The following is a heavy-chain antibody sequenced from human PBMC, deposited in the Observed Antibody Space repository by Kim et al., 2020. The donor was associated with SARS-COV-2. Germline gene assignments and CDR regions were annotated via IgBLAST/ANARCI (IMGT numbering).Heavy chain of an antibody. Sequence: SETLSLTCTISGASIGTDYWTWIRQPPGGGLEWIGYIFYTGKTSYNPSLKSRVSLSLDTSRNQFSLKLNSVTAADSAVYFCARLPDINGWPFAYWAQGTLVTVTS. D-gene: IGHD6-19*01. CDR1: GASIGTDY. CDR3: ARLPDINGWPFAY. CDR2: IFYTGKT. J-gene: IGHJ4*02. V-gene: IGHV4-59*08.